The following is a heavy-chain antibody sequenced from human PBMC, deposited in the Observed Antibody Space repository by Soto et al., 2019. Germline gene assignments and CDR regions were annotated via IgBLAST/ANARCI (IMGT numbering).Heavy chain of an antibody. Sequence: PSETLSLTCTVSGGSISSYYWGWIRQPPGKGLEWIGYIYYSGSTNYNPSLKSRVTISVDTSKNQFSLKLSSVTAADTAVYYCARDGSIAAPYYYYGMDVWGQGTTVTVSS. CDR2: IYYSGST. CDR3: ARDGSIAAPYYYYGMDV. D-gene: IGHD6-6*01. J-gene: IGHJ6*02. CDR1: GGSISSYY. V-gene: IGHV4-59*01.